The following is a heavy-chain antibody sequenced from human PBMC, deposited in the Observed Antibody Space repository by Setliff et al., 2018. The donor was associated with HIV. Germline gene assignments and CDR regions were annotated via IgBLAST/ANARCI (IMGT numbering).Heavy chain of an antibody. V-gene: IGHV1-69*17. CDR2: IIPMFGIA. Sequence: VSCKASGGTFSNYAVIWVRQAPGQGLEWMGGIIPMFGIANYARKFQGTVTISADKSMGTAYMEMTSLRSEDTAVYFCARGRLVAGTPDAFDIWGLGTMVTVSS. CDR1: GGTFSNYA. D-gene: IGHD6-19*01. J-gene: IGHJ3*02. CDR3: ARGRLVAGTPDAFDI.